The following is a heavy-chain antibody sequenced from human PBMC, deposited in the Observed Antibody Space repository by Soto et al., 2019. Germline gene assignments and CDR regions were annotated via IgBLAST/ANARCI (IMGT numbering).Heavy chain of an antibody. V-gene: IGHV4-34*01. CDR1: GGSFSGYY. CDR2: INHSGST. Sequence: SETLSLTCAVYGGSFSGYYWSWIRQPPGKGLEWIGEINHSGSTNYNPSLKSRVTISVDTSKNQFSLKLSSVTAADTAVYYCARGPPKDIVVVVAATPFFDYWGQGTLVTVSS. D-gene: IGHD2-15*01. J-gene: IGHJ4*02. CDR3: ARGPPKDIVVVVAATPFFDY.